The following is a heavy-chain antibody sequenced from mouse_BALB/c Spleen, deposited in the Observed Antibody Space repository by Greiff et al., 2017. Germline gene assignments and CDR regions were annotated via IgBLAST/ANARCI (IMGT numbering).Heavy chain of an antibody. CDR1: GYSFTSYY. D-gene: IGHD2-3*01. J-gene: IGHJ4*01. V-gene: IGHV1S135*01. CDR2: IDPFNGGT. Sequence: EVQLQQSGPELMKPGASVKISCKASGYSFTSYYMHWVKQSHGKSLEWIGYIDPFNGGTSYNQKFKGKATLTVDKSSSTAYMHLSSLTSEDSAVYYCARDGYYNYYAMDYWGQGTSVTVSS. CDR3: ARDGYYNYYAMDY.